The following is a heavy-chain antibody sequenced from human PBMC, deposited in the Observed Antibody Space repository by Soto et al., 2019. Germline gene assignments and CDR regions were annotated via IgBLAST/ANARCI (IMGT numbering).Heavy chain of an antibody. J-gene: IGHJ4*02. CDR1: GYTFTSYG. V-gene: IGHV1-46*01. CDR3: ARSDFDWLSKARYYFDY. Sequence: ASVKVSCKASGYTFTSYGLSWVRQAPGQGLEWMGIINPSGGSTTYAQKFQGRVTMTRDTSTSTVYMELSSLRSEDTAVYYCARSDFDWLSKARYYFDYWGQGTLVTVSS. CDR2: INPSGGST. D-gene: IGHD3-9*01.